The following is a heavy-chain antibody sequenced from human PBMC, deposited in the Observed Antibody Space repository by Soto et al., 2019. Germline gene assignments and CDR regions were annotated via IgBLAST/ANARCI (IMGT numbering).Heavy chain of an antibody. CDR2: INQSGIT. CDR3: ATEPVTTKPGYYYGMDV. CDR1: GGSFSNYY. Sequence: SETLSLTCAVYGGSFSNYYWSWIRQPPGKGLEWIGEINQSGITNYNPSLKSRVTISVDKSKNQFSLKLSSVTAADTAVYYCATEPVTTKPGYYYGMDVWGQGTTVTVSS. D-gene: IGHD4-4*01. V-gene: IGHV4-34*01. J-gene: IGHJ6*02.